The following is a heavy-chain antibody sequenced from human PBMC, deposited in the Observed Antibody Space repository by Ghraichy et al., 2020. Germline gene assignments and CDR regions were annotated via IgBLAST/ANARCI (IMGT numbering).Heavy chain of an antibody. J-gene: IGHJ4*02. CDR1: SRGGGG. CDR2: IYWDEDK. Sequence: SRGGGGGGGRRQGAGKAREGLALIYWDEDKRYSPSLKCRLTITKDTAKNQVVLTMTNMDPVDTATYYCAHRQRDGYNDLDYWGQGTLVTVSS. V-gene: IGHV2-5*02. CDR3: AHRQRDGYNDLDY. D-gene: IGHD5-24*01.